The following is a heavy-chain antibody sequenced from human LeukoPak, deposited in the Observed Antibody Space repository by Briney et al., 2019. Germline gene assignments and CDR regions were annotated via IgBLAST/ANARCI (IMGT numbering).Heavy chain of an antibody. D-gene: IGHD2-21*01. CDR1: GFTFSNYA. CDR2: ISHDGSNE. CDR3: ARDRGAYCGGDCESIARYLDL. J-gene: IGHJ2*01. Sequence: PGGSLRLSCAASGFTFSNYAMHWVRQAPGKGLEWVAVISHDGSNEYHADSVEGRFTISRDNSKNTLYLQMNSLRTEDTAVYYCARDRGAYCGGDCESIARYLDLWGRGTLVTVSS. V-gene: IGHV3-30-3*01.